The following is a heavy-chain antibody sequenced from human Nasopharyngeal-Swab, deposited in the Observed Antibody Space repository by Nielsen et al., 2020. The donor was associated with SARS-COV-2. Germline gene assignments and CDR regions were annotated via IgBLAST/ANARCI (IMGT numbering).Heavy chain of an antibody. CDR2: FDPEDGET. CDR3: ATGDHSGVGYYMDV. J-gene: IGHJ6*03. CDR1: GYTLTELS. V-gene: IGHV1-24*01. D-gene: IGHD6-25*01. Sequence: ASVKVSCKVSGYTLTELSMHWVRQAPGKGLEWMGGFDPEDGETIYAQKFQGRVTMTEDTSTDTAYMELSSLRSEDTAVYYCATGDHSGVGYYMDVWGKGTTVTVSS.